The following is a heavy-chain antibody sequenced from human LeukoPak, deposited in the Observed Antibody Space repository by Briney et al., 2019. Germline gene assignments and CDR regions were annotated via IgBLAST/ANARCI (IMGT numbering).Heavy chain of an antibody. CDR3: ASPNGIAAAGGGYSVMAV. CDR2: ISAYNGNT. Sequence: AASVKVSCKASGYTFTSYGISWVRLAPGQGLEWMGWISAYNGNTNYAQKLQGRVTMTTDTSTSTAYMELRSLRSDDTAVYYCASPNGIAAAGGGYSVMAVGGKGTTVPFSS. D-gene: IGHD6-13*01. J-gene: IGHJ6*04. V-gene: IGHV1-18*04. CDR1: GYTFTSYG.